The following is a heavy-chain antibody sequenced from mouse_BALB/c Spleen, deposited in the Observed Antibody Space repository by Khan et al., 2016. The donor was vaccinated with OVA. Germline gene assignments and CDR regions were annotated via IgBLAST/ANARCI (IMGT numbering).Heavy chain of an antibody. CDR2: INTYTGEP. V-gene: IGHV9-3-1*01. Sequence: QIQLVQSGPELKKPGETVKISCKASGYTFTNYGMTWVKQAPGKGLKWMGWINTYTGEPTYADDFKGRFAFSLETSATTASLQSNNLKNEDTATYFCARVGNYWYFDVWGAGTTVTVSS. J-gene: IGHJ1*01. CDR3: ARVGNYWYFDV. D-gene: IGHD2-1*01. CDR1: GYTFTNYG.